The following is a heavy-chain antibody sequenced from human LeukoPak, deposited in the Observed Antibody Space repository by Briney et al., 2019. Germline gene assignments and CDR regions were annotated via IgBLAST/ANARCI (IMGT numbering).Heavy chain of an antibody. V-gene: IGHV3-7*01. CDR3: ARDDPYYDFWSGPVNTYYYYGMDV. CDR2: IKQDGSEK. CDR1: GFTFSSYW. J-gene: IGHJ6*02. D-gene: IGHD3-3*01. Sequence: PGGSLRLSCAASGFTFSSYWMSWVRQAPGKGLEWVANIKQDGSEKYYVDSVKGRFTISRDNAKNSLYLQMNSLRAEDTAVYYCARDDPYYDFWSGPVNTYYYYGMDVWGQGTTVTVSS.